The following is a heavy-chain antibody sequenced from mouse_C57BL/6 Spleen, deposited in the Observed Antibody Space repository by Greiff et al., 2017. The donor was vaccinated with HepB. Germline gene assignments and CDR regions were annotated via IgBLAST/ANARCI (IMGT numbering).Heavy chain of an antibody. CDR2: ISSGGDYI. CDR1: GFTFSSYA. CDR3: TREGYDYDGAWFAY. D-gene: IGHD2-4*01. Sequence: EVKLMESGEGLVKPGGSLKLSCAASGFTFSSYAMSWVRQTPEKRLEWVAYISSGGDYIYYADTVKGRFTISRDNARNTLYLQMSSLKSEDTAMYYCTREGYDYDGAWFAYWGQGTLVTVSA. J-gene: IGHJ3*01. V-gene: IGHV5-9-1*02.